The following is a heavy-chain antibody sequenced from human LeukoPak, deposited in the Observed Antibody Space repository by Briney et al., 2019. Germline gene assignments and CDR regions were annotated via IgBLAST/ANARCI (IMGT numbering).Heavy chain of an antibody. Sequence: GGSLRLSCAASGFRVSINYMSWVRQAPGKGLEWVSAISGSGGSTYYADSVKGRFTISRDNSKNTLYLQMNSLRAEDTAVYYCARGAGSFDYWGQGTLVTVSS. CDR3: ARGAGSFDY. D-gene: IGHD3-10*01. V-gene: IGHV3-23*01. CDR2: ISGSGGST. J-gene: IGHJ4*02. CDR1: GFRVSINY.